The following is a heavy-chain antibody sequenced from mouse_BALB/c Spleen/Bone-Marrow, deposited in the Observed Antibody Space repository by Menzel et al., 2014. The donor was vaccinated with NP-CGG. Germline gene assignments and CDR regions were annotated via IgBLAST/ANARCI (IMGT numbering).Heavy chain of an antibody. CDR1: GNSFTANN. V-gene: IGHV1-39*01. CDR3: ARSRYDGTYWYFDV. D-gene: IGHD2-14*01. J-gene: IGHJ1*01. CDR2: IDLYYGGT. Sequence: VQLQQPGPELVKPGASVKISCKASGNSFTANNMNWVKQSNGKSLEWIGNIDLYYGGTSYNQEFKGKATLTVDKSSSTAYMQLKSLTSEDSAVYYCARSRYDGTYWYFDVWGAGTTVTVSS.